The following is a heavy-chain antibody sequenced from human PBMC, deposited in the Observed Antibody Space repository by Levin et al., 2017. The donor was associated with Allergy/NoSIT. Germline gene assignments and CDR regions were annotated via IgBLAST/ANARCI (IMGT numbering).Heavy chain of an antibody. V-gene: IGHV1-18*01. J-gene: IGHJ6*03. CDR2: ISTHNGNT. CDR1: GYTFKNYG. D-gene: IGHD2-2*01. Sequence: ASVKVSCKASGYTFKNYGISWVRQAPGQGLEWMGWISTHNGNTTYAQSFQGRVTMTTDTSTSTADMELRSLISDDTAVYYCARFVVTPVSYFYMDVWGKGTTVTVSS. CDR3: ARFVVTPVSYFYMDV.